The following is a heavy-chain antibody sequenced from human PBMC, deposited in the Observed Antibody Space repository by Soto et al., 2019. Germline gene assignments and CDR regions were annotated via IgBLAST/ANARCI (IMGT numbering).Heavy chain of an antibody. CDR2: ISGSGIST. CDR1: GFAFRSYA. V-gene: IGHV3-23*01. J-gene: IGHJ2*01. Sequence: GGALRTPRCGPGFAFRSYALRSGPPGPGKGLEWVSGISGSGISTHYADSVKGRFTVSRDNSKNTLYLQMNSLRAEDTAVYNCAKEPVGPDWYFDLWGRGTLVTVSS. CDR3: AKEPVGPDWYFDL.